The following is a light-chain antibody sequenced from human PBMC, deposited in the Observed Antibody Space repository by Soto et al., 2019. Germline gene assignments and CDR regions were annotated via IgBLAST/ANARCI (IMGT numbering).Light chain of an antibody. CDR2: GAS. J-gene: IGKJ5*01. CDR1: QSFRSN. V-gene: IGKV3-15*01. Sequence: IVMTHSPATLSVSPGERATLSCRASQSFRSNLSWYQQKPGQAPRPLIDGASTRASGIPARLSGSGSGTEFTLTTVSLQPEDFAVYYCHQYNNWPPITFGQGTRLDI. CDR3: HQYNNWPPIT.